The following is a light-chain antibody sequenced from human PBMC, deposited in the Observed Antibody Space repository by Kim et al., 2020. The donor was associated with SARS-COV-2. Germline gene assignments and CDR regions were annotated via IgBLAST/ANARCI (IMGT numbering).Light chain of an antibody. CDR2: QDT. V-gene: IGLV3-1*01. J-gene: IGLJ3*02. CDR1: KLGDEF. Sequence: SYELTQPPSVSVSPGQTASISCSGDKLGDEFACWYQQKPGQSPVLVIYQDTKRPSGIPERFSGSNSGNTATLTISGTQAMDEADYYCQAWDTSTAVFGGGTHLTVL. CDR3: QAWDTSTAV.